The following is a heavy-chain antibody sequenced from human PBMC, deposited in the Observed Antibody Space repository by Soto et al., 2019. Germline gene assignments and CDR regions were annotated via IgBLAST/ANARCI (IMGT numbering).Heavy chain of an antibody. CDR1: GGPFSTPP. Sequence: QVLLVQSGAGLKKPGPSVKVSGKAPGGPFSTPPFNGGRQAPGQRPEWMGKILPIFGTADYAQKFQGRVTISADKSTNTAYMELRSLLSEDTAVYYCARGHEYGGNSDAFDIWGQGTVVTVSS. CDR3: ARGHEYGGNSDAFDI. J-gene: IGHJ3*02. D-gene: IGHD4-17*01. CDR2: ILPIFGTA. V-gene: IGHV1-69*14.